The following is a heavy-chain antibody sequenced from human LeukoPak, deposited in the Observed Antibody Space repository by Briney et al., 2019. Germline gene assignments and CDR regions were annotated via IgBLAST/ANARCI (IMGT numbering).Heavy chain of an antibody. V-gene: IGHV4-61*02. Sequence: SETLSLTCILWRGSVNFGFYYYSWIRQPAGKGLEWIGRIYTSGSTNYNPSLKSRVTISLDTSKNQFSLKLSSVTAADTAVYYCARRKDGHNYWGPGTPVTVSS. D-gene: IGHD1-14*01. J-gene: IGHJ4*02. CDR1: RGSVNFGFYY. CDR2: IYTSGST. CDR3: ARRKDGHNY.